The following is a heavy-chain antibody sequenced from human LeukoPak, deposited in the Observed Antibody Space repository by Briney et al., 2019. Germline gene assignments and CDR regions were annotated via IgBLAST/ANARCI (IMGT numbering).Heavy chain of an antibody. CDR1: GGSISSNNW. CDR2: IYYSGST. V-gene: IGHV4-31*11. D-gene: IGHD4-17*01. CDR3: ARADYGLGPSYFDY. Sequence: SETLSLTCAVSGGSISSNNWWSWIRQHPGKGLEWIGYIYYSGSTYYNPSLKSRVTISVDTSKNQFSLKLSSVTAADTAVYYCARADYGLGPSYFDYWGQGTLVTVSS. J-gene: IGHJ4*02.